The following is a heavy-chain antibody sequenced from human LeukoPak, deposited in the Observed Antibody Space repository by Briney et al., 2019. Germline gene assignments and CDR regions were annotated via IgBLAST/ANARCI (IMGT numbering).Heavy chain of an antibody. J-gene: IGHJ6*02. CDR1: GFTFSSYA. CDR3: AKSVDTAMVTFYYGMDV. D-gene: IGHD5-18*01. V-gene: IGHV3-23*01. CDR2: ISGSGGST. Sequence: PGGSLRLSCAASGFTFSSYAMSWVRQAPGKGLEWVSAISGSGGSTYYADSVKGRFTISRDNSKNTLYLQMNSLRAEDTAVYYCAKSVDTAMVTFYYGMDVWGQGTTVTVSS.